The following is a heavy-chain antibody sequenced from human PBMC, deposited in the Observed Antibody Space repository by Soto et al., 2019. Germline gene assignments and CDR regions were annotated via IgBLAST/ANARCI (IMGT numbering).Heavy chain of an antibody. CDR2: INPNSGGT. CDR3: ARDQGDYSIAHYYFYGMDV. Sequence: ASVKVSCKASGYTFTGYYMHWVRQAPGQGLEWMGWINPNSGGTNYAQKFQGWVTMTRDTSISTAYMELSRLRSDDTAVYYCARDQGDYSIAHYYFYGMDVWGQGTTVPVS. CDR1: GYTFTGYY. D-gene: IGHD4-4*01. V-gene: IGHV1-2*04. J-gene: IGHJ6*02.